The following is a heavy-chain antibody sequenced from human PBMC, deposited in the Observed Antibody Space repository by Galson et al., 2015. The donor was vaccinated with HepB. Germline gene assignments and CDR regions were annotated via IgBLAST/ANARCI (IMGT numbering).Heavy chain of an antibody. J-gene: IGHJ4*02. CDR3: ARADYGDYYFRAWYYFDY. V-gene: IGHV3-48*01. D-gene: IGHD4-17*01. Sequence: SLRLSCAASGFTFSSYSMNWVRQAPGKGLEWVSYINSSSSTIYYADSVKGRFTISRDNAKNSLYLQMNSLRAEDTAVYYCARADYGDYYFRAWYYFDYWGQGTLVTVSS. CDR2: INSSSSTI. CDR1: GFTFSSYS.